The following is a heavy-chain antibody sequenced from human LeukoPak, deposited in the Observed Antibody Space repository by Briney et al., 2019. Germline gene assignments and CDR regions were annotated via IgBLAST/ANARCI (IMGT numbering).Heavy chain of an antibody. V-gene: IGHV1-69*05. J-gene: IGHJ4*02. Sequence: ASVKVSCKASAGTFSSYAISWVRQAPGQGLEWMGGIIPIFGTANYAQKFQGRVTITTDESTSTAYMELSSLRSEDTAVYYCARVSEYYYDSSGESWGQGTLVTVSS. CDR2: IIPIFGTA. D-gene: IGHD3-22*01. CDR3: ARVSEYYYDSSGES. CDR1: AGTFSSYA.